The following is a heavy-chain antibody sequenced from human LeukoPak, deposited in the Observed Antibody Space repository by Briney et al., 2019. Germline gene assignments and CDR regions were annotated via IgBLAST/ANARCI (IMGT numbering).Heavy chain of an antibody. D-gene: IGHD5-12*01. CDR2: IYPGDSDT. Sequence: GESLKISCKGSGYTFTTYWIVWVRQMPGKGLEWMGIIYPGDSDTKYSPSFQGQVTISADKSISTAYLQWSSLKASDTAMYYCATSSRGGYDTYFDYWGQGTLVTVSS. CDR1: GYTFTTYW. J-gene: IGHJ4*02. CDR3: ATSSRGGYDTYFDY. V-gene: IGHV5-51*01.